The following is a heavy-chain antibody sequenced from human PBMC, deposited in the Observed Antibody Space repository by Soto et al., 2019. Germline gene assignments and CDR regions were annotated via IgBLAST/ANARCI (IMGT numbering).Heavy chain of an antibody. D-gene: IGHD2-21*01. Sequence: QVYLQQWGAGLLKPSETLSLTCGVYGESFSGYYWSWIRQPPGKGLEWMGAVNRDGSTNYNPSLKSRVTMSTDTSKKQISLILNSVTAADTAVYYCAGFRWFGEKYELDVWGQGTTGTVSS. V-gene: IGHV4-34*01. CDR3: AGFRWFGEKYELDV. CDR2: VNRDGST. CDR1: GESFSGYY. J-gene: IGHJ6*02.